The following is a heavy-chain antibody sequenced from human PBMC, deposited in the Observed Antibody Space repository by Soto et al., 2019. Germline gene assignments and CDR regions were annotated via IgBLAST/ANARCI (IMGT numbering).Heavy chain of an antibody. V-gene: IGHV3-30*18. J-gene: IGHJ4*02. CDR1: VFSFSSYG. D-gene: IGHD3-3*01. CDR2: ISYDGTNK. Sequence: PGGYMRLSCSASVFSFSSYGMNWVRQAPGKVLEWVAVISYDGTNKHYADSVEGRFTVSRDNSSNTLSLQMNSLRPEDTAVYYWAKDPRFLEWVATPYYLGFWGQG. CDR3: AKDPRFLEWVATPYYLGF.